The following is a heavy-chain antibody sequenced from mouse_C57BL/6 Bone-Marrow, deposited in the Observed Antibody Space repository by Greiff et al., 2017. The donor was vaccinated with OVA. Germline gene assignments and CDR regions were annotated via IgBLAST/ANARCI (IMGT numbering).Heavy chain of an antibody. CDR3: ARGDVWYFDV. D-gene: IGHD3-3*01. CDR1: GYTFTSYG. J-gene: IGHJ1*03. CDR2: IYPRSGNT. Sequence: QVQLQQSGAELARPGASVKLSCKASGYTFTSYGISWVKQRTGQGLEWIGEIYPRSGNTYYNEKFKGKATLTADKYSSTAYMELRSLTSEDSAVYFCARGDVWYFDVWGTGTTVTVSS. V-gene: IGHV1-81*01.